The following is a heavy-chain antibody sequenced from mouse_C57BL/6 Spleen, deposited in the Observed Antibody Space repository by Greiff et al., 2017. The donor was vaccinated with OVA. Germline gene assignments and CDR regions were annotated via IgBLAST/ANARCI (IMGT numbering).Heavy chain of an antibody. J-gene: IGHJ1*03. Sequence: DVKLVESGPGLVKPSQSLSLTCSVTGYSITSGYYWNWIRQFPGNKLEWMGYISYDGSNNYNPSLKNRISITRDTSKNQFFLKLNSMTTEDTATYYCAREEDYYGNYDWYFDVWGTGTTVTVSS. V-gene: IGHV3-6*01. CDR3: AREEDYYGNYDWYFDV. CDR1: GYSITSGYY. CDR2: ISYDGSN. D-gene: IGHD2-1*01.